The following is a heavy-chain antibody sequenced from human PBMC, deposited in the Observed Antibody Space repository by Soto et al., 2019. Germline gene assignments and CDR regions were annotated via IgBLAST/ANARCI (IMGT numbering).Heavy chain of an antibody. J-gene: IGHJ6*03. CDR2: INPANGDT. Sequence: QVQLVQSGSEVKKPGASVRLSCKASGYTFTSYAVYWVRQAPGQRLEWMGWINPANGDTKYSQKFQDRVIVSRDTSASTAYMDLRSLRSEVTAVYYCARDTGYCSGGSCFLYYMDVWGKGTTVTVSS. CDR1: GYTFTSYA. V-gene: IGHV1-3*01. D-gene: IGHD2-15*01. CDR3: ARDTGYCSGGSCFLYYMDV.